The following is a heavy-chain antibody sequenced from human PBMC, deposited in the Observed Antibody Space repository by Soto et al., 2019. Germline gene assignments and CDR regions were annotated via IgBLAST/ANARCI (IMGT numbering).Heavy chain of an antibody. CDR1: GFTFSSYW. D-gene: IGHD3-16*01. CDR3: ASDSDERHVAS. CDR2: IKQDGSEK. V-gene: IGHV3-7*01. Sequence: EVQLVESGGGLVQPGGSLRLSCAASGFTFSSYWMSWVRQAPGKGLEWVASIKQDGSEKYYVDSVKGRVTISRDNAKYSLNLQISSRTAEDTAVYYCASDSDERHVASWGQGTLVTVSS. J-gene: IGHJ1*01.